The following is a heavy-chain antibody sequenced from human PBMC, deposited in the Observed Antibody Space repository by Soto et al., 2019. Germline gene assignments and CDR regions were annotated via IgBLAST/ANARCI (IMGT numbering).Heavy chain of an antibody. V-gene: IGHV4-39*01. Sequence: SETLSLTCTVSGGSISSSSYYWGWIRQPPGKGLEWIGSIYYSGSTYYNPSLKSRVTISVDTSKNQFSLKLSSVTAADTAVYYCARPTRSSSSFSGWGQGTLVTVSS. CDR1: GGSISSSSYY. D-gene: IGHD6-6*01. CDR2: IYYSGST. CDR3: ARPTRSSSSFSG. J-gene: IGHJ4*02.